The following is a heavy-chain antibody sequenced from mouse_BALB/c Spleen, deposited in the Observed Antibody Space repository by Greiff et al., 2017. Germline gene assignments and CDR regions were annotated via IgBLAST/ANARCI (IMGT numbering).Heavy chain of an antibody. CDR1: GFTFSSYG. CDR2: ISSGGSYT. J-gene: IGHJ3*01. D-gene: IGHD2-4*01. CDR3: ASLYDYAFAY. V-gene: IGHV5-6*01. Sequence: EVQVVESGGDLVKPGGSLKLSCAASGFTFSSYGMSWVRQTPDKRLEWVATISSGGSYTYYPDSVKGRFTISRDNAKNTLYLQMSSLKSEDTAMYYCASLYDYAFAYWGQGTLVTVSA.